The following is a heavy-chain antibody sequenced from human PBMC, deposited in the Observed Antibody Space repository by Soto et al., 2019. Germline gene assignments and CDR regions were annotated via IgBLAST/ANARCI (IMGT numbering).Heavy chain of an antibody. CDR1: GGTFSSYA. CDR2: IIPICGTA. J-gene: IGHJ6*02. V-gene: IGHV1-69*13. CDR3: ARVGYDFWSGYPGGGMDV. Sequence: SVKVSCKASGGTFSSYAISWVRQAPGQGLEWMGEIIPICGTANYAQKFQGRVTITADESTSTAYIELSRLRSDDTAVYYCARVGYDFWSGYPGGGMDVWGQGTTVTVSS. D-gene: IGHD3-3*01.